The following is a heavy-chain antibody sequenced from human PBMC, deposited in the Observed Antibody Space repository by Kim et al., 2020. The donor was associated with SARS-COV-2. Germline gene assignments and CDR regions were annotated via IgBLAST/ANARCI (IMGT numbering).Heavy chain of an antibody. Sequence: GGSLRLSCAASEFTFSSYDMSWVRQAPGKGLEWVSGISDSGGNTYYADSVKGRFTISRDNSKNTLYLQMNSLRAEDTAVYYCAKPAYGWSCFDYWGQGTLVTVAS. CDR3: AKPAYGWSCFDY. J-gene: IGHJ4*02. V-gene: IGHV3-23*01. CDR1: EFTFSSYD. D-gene: IGHD3-10*01. CDR2: ISDSGGNT.